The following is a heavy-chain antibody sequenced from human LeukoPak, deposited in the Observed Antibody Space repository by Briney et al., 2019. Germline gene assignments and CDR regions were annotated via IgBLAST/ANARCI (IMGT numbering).Heavy chain of an antibody. CDR1: GFTFSSYG. CDR3: AKEGYCGGDCLEYFQH. D-gene: IGHD2-21*02. J-gene: IGHJ1*01. Sequence: GGSLRLSCAASGFTFSSYGMHWVRQAPGKGLEWVAVIWYDGSNKYYADSVKGRFTISRDNSKNTLYLQLNSLRAEDTAVYYCAKEGYCGGDCLEYFQHWGQGTLVTVSS. V-gene: IGHV3-30*02. CDR2: IWYDGSNK.